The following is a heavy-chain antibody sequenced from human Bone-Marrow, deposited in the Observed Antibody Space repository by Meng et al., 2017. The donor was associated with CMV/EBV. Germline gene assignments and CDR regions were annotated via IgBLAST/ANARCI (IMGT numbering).Heavy chain of an antibody. Sequence: GGSLRLSCAASGFTFSSYAMHWVRQAPGKGLEWVAVISYDGSNKYYADSVKGRFTISRDNSKNTLYLQMNSLRAEDTAVYYCARLFWGGSSYFDYWGQGTLVTVSS. CDR3: ARLFWGGSSYFDY. V-gene: IGHV3-30-3*01. D-gene: IGHD1-26*01. CDR2: ISYDGSNK. CDR1: GFTFSSYA. J-gene: IGHJ4*02.